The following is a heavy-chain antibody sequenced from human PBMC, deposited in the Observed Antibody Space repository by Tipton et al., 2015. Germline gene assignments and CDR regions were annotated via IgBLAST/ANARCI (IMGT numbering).Heavy chain of an antibody. Sequence: TLSLTCTVSGGSVTSSSYYWSWIRQPPGKGLEWIGYISYTEGAHYNPALKSRVTISVDTSKNQFSLTLNSVAAADTAVYYCARDLGHGMAVWGHGTKVTRSS. J-gene: IGHJ6*02. CDR1: GGSVTSSSYY. CDR3: ARDLGHGMAV. CDR2: ISYTEGA. D-gene: IGHD3-16*01. V-gene: IGHV4-61*01.